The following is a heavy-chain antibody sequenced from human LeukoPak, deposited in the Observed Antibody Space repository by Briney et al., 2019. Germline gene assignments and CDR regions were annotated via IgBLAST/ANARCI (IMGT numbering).Heavy chain of an antibody. CDR1: GFTVRSNY. D-gene: IGHD3-10*01. CDR3: ARGHYGSGRPYDN. CDR2: IYSGGST. V-gene: IGHV3-53*01. Sequence: PGGSLRLSCAASGFTVRSNYMSWVRQAPGKGLEWVSIIYSGGSTYYADSVKGRFTISRDNSNNTLYLQMNSLTAEDTAVYYCARGHYGSGRPYDNWGQGTLVTVSS. J-gene: IGHJ4*02.